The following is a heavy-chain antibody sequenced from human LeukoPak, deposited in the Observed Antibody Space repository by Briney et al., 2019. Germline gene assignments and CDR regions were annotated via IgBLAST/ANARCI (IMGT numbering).Heavy chain of an antibody. J-gene: IGHJ6*02. CDR2: INPSGGST. Sequence: GASVKVSCKASGYTFTSYYMHWVRQAPGQGLEWMGIINPSGGSTSYAQKFQGRVTMTEDTSTDTAYMELSSLRSEDTAVYYCATGLLTGIGLYYYGMDVWGQGTTVTVSS. V-gene: IGHV1-46*01. D-gene: IGHD4/OR15-4a*01. CDR1: GYTFTSYY. CDR3: ATGLLTGIGLYYYGMDV.